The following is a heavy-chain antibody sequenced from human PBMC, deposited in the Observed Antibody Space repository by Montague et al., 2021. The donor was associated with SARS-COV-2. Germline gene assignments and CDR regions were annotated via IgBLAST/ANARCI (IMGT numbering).Heavy chain of an antibody. Sequence: SETLSLTCAVYGGSFSGYYWTWIRQSPGKGREGIPEINHMGTTNYNLNPSLRSRVTISWETSKSKFFRKLSSVTAADTGVYYCAGWDPQTLTLIGLRGKSASDYWGQGTLVTVSS. CDR1: GGSFSGYY. V-gene: IGHV4-34*01. D-gene: IGHD4-23*01. J-gene: IGHJ4*02. CDR2: INHMGTT. CDR3: AGWDPQTLTLIGLRGKSASDY.